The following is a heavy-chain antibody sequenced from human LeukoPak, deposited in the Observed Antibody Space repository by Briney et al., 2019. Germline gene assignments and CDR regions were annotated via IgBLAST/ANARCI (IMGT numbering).Heavy chain of an antibody. CDR1: GGSISSYY. CDR3: ARHDHYAFDY. Sequence: SETLSLTCTVSGGSISSYYWSWIRQPPGKGLEWIGCLYYSGNIVYNPSLKSRVTISVDTSKNQFSLRLTSVTAADTAVYYCARHDHYAFDYWGQGTLVTVSS. D-gene: IGHD4-17*01. J-gene: IGHJ4*02. CDR2: LYYSGNI. V-gene: IGHV4-59*08.